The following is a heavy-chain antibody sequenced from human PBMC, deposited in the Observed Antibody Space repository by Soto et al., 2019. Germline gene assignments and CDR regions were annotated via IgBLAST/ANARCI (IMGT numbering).Heavy chain of an antibody. J-gene: IGHJ6*02. Sequence: PGGSLRLSCAASGFTFSNYGMRWVRQAPGKGLEWVAVIWYDGSNKNYADSVKGRFTISRDNSKNTLYLQMNSLRAEDTAVYYCAKTPAIGVTALYYYYGMDVWGQGTTVTVSS. CDR2: IWYDGSNK. D-gene: IGHD2-21*02. V-gene: IGHV3-33*06. CDR3: AKTPAIGVTALYYYYGMDV. CDR1: GFTFSNYG.